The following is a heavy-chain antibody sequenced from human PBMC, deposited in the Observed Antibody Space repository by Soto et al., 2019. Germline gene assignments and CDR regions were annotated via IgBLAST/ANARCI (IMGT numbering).Heavy chain of an antibody. V-gene: IGHV4-59*01. Sequence: SETLSLTCIVSGDSISSYYWNWIRQTPGKGLEWIGYIYYSGSTKVNPSLTSRVTISIDMSNDQFSLSLRSVTAADTAVYYCARDRYSWSPAEVRGKGTKVTVSS. D-gene: IGHD5-12*01. CDR3: ARDRYSWSPAEV. J-gene: IGHJ6*04. CDR2: IYYSGST. CDR1: GDSISSYY.